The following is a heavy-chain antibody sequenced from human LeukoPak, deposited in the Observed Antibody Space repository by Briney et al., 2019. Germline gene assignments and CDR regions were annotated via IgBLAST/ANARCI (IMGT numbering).Heavy chain of an antibody. J-gene: IGHJ4*02. CDR2: IYISGST. CDR3: AKDPHYYGSGSYYKAVDY. D-gene: IGHD3-10*01. V-gene: IGHV4-4*07. Sequence: SETLSLTCTVSGGSISSYYWSWIRQPAGKGLEWIGRIYISGSTNYNPSLKSRVTMSVDTSKNQFSLKLSSVTAADTAVYYCAKDPHYYGSGSYYKAVDYWGQGTLVTVSS. CDR1: GGSISSYY.